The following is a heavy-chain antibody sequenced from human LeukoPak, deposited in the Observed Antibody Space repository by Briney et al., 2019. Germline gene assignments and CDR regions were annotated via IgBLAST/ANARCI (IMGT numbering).Heavy chain of an antibody. J-gene: IGHJ5*02. CDR3: ARAGAPTGYSSRKRANNWFDP. CDR2: INHSGST. Sequence: PSETLSLTCTVSGGSISSSVYYWGWIRQPPGKGLEWIGEINHSGSTNYNPSLKSRVTISVDTSKNQFSLKLSSVTAADTAVYYCARAGAPTGYSSRKRANNWFDPWGQGTLVTVSS. CDR1: GGSISSSVYY. V-gene: IGHV4-39*07. D-gene: IGHD6-13*01.